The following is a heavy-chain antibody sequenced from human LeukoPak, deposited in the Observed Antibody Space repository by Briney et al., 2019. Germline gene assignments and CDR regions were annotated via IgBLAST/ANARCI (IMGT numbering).Heavy chain of an antibody. CDR1: GYTFTTYA. J-gene: IGHJ6*03. CDR2: ISAYNGNT. Sequence: ASVKVSCKASGYTFTTYAISWVRQAPGQGLEWMGWISAYNGNTNYAQKLQGRVTMTTDTSTSTAYMELRSPRSDDTAVYYCARGRSYYDFWSGYYPRYYYYYMDVWGKGTTVTVSS. D-gene: IGHD3-3*01. CDR3: ARGRSYYDFWSGYYPRYYYYYMDV. V-gene: IGHV1-18*01.